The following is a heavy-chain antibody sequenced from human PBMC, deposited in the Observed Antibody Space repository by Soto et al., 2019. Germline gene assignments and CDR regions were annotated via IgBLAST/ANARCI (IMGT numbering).Heavy chain of an antibody. CDR3: AKLLPVPQHDYGVADYFDY. D-gene: IGHD4-17*01. CDR1: GFTFSTYA. Sequence: GGSLRLSCAASGFTFSTYAMSWVRQAPGKGLEWVSGISGSGGSTYYADSVKGRFTISRDNSKNTLYLQMNSLRAEDTAVYYCAKLLPVPQHDYGVADYFDYWGQGTLVTVSS. V-gene: IGHV3-23*01. CDR2: ISGSGGST. J-gene: IGHJ4*02.